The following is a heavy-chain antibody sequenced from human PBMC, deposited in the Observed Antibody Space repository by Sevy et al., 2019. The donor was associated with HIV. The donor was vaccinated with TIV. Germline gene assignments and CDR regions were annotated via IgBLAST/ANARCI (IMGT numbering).Heavy chain of an antibody. CDR3: ARHFSSSWTTRHFDC. CDR2: IKQDGSEK. CDR1: GFTFSNYW. J-gene: IGHJ4*02. D-gene: IGHD6-13*01. Sequence: GGSLRLSCAASGFTFSNYWMSWVRQAPGKGLEWVANIKQDGSEKYCVDSVKDRFTISRDNARNSLFLQMNGLRAEDTAVYYCARHFSSSWTTRHFDCWGQGTLVTVSS. V-gene: IGHV3-7*01.